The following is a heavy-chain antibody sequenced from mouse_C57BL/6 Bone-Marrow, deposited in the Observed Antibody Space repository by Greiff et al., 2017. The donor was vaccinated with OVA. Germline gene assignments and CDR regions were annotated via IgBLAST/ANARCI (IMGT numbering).Heavy chain of an antibody. CDR1: GYTFTSYW. CDR2: IDPSDSYT. D-gene: IGHD1-1*01. CDR3: ARFVYYGSYFDY. J-gene: IGHJ2*01. V-gene: IGHV1-59*01. Sequence: QLQQPGAELVRPGTSVKLSCKASGYTFTSYWMHWVKQRPGQGLEWIGVIDPSDSYTNYNQKFKGKATLTVDTSSSTAYMQLSSLTSEDSAVYYCARFVYYGSYFDYWGQGTTLTVSS.